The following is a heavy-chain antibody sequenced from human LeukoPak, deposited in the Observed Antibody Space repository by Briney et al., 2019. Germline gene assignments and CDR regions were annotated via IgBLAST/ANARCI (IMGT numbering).Heavy chain of an antibody. CDR1: GDSVSSDY. CDR2: VHYSGST. D-gene: IGHD3-10*01. V-gene: IGHV4-59*08. J-gene: IGHJ6*02. CDR3: ARLHRGFYYFGMDV. Sequence: SETLSLTCSVSGDSVSSDYWTWIRQPPGKGLECIGHVHYSGSTNYSPSLKSRVTISVDTSKNQFSLRLSSVTAADTAVYYCARLHRGFYYFGMDVWGQGTTVTVSS.